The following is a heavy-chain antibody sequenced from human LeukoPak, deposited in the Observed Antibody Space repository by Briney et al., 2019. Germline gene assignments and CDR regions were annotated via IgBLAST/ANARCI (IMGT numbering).Heavy chain of an antibody. V-gene: IGHV4-4*07. CDR3: ARGGDSSSWSVDH. D-gene: IGHD6-13*01. CDR2: IYTSGSA. Sequence: SETLSLTCTVSGDSISVYYWTWIRQPAGKGLEWIGRIYTSGSANYNPSLKSRVTMSVDTSKNQFSLRLTSVTAADTAVYYCARGGDSSSWSVDHWGQGTLVTVS. J-gene: IGHJ4*02. CDR1: GDSISVYY.